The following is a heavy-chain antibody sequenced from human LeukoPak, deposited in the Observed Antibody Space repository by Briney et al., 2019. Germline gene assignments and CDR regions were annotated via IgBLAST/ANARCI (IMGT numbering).Heavy chain of an antibody. V-gene: IGHV3-11*01. Sequence: GGSLRLSCAASGFTFSDYYMSWIRQAPGKGLEWVPYISSSGSTIYYADSVKGRFTISRDNAKNSLYLQMNSLRAEDTAAYYCARVPKDTAMNAYYFDYWGQGTLVTVSS. CDR1: GFTFSDYY. CDR2: ISSSGSTI. J-gene: IGHJ4*02. D-gene: IGHD5-18*01. CDR3: ARVPKDTAMNAYYFDY.